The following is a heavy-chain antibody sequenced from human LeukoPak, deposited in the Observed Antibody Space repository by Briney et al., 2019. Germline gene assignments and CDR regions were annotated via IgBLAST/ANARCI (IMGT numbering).Heavy chain of an antibody. Sequence: PSETLSLTCAVYGGSFSGYYWSWIRQPPGKGLEWIGEINHSGSTNYNPSLKSRVTISVDTSKNQFSLKLSSVTAADTAVYYCARQGIAAPPSYWGQGTLVTVSS. CDR2: INHSGST. D-gene: IGHD6-13*01. CDR3: ARQGIAAPPSY. CDR1: GGSFSGYY. J-gene: IGHJ4*02. V-gene: IGHV4-34*01.